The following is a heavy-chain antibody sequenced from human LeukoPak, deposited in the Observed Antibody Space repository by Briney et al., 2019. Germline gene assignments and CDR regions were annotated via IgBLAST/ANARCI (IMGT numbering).Heavy chain of an antibody. CDR1: GFTFSSYW. V-gene: IGHV3-7*05. D-gene: IGHD7-27*01. CDR2: IMQDGSEK. CDR3: ARDRSAWGNGYYYSGMDV. Sequence: GGSLRLSCAASGFTFSSYWMSWVRQAPGKGLEWVANIMQDGSEKYYVDSVKGRFTISRDNAKSSLYLQMNSLRAEDTAVYYCARDRSAWGNGYYYSGMDVWGQGTTVTVSS. J-gene: IGHJ6*02.